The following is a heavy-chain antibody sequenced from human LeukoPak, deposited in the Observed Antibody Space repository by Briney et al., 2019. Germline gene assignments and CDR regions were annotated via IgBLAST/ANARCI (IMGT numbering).Heavy chain of an antibody. CDR3: ARADHGGNSGYYFDY. CDR1: GGSISSGDYY. V-gene: IGHV4-30-4*01. J-gene: IGHJ4*02. Sequence: SETLSLTCSVSGGSISSGDYYWSWIRQPPGKGLEWIGYIYYSGSTYYNPSLKSRVTISVDTSKNQFSLKLSSVTAADTAVYYCARADHGGNSGYYFDYWGQGTLVTVSS. D-gene: IGHD4-23*01. CDR2: IYYSGST.